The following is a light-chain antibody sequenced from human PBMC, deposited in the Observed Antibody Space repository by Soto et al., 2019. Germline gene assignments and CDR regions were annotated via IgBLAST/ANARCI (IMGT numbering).Light chain of an antibody. J-gene: IGLJ3*02. CDR3: CSYAGSSIWV. CDR1: NNDVGSYDL. Sequence: QSALTQPASVSGSPGQSITISCTGTNNDVGSYDLVSWYQQHPGQAPKLIIYEGGKRPSGVSNRLSGSKSGNTASLTISGLQAEDEADYYCCSYAGSSIWVFGGGTKLTVL. CDR2: EGG. V-gene: IGLV2-23*01.